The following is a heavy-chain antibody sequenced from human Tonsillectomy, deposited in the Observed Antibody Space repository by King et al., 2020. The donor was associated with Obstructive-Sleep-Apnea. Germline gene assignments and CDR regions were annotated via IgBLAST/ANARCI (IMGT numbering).Heavy chain of an antibody. CDR1: GFTFSSYA. Sequence: QLVQSGGGVVQPGRSLRLSCAASGFTFSSYAMHWVRQAPGYGLAWVAVISYEGSNKYYADSVKGRFPILRDHSKNTLYLQMNSLRAEDTAVYYCAGDSRDSSGYYTSPFDYWGQGTLVTVSS. J-gene: IGHJ4*02. V-gene: IGHV3-30*04. CDR3: AGDSRDSSGYYTSPFDY. D-gene: IGHD3-22*01. CDR2: ISYEGSNK.